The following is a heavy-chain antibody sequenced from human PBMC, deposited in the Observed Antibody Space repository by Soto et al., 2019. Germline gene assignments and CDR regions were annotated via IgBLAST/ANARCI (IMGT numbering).Heavy chain of an antibody. Sequence: GGSLRLSCAASGFTFSSYSMNWVRQAPGKGLEWVSYISSSSSTIYYADSVKGRFTISRDNTKNTLHLEMNGLRGEDTAVYYCSCQGGYRDPHDYWAQGTLVTV. V-gene: IGHV3-48*04. CDR2: ISSSSSTI. J-gene: IGHJ4*02. CDR3: SCQGGYRDPHDY. D-gene: IGHD6-25*01. CDR1: GFTFSSYS.